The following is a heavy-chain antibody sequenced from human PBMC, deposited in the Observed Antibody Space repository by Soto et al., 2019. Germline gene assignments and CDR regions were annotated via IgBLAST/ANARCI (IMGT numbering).Heavy chain of an antibody. D-gene: IGHD3-16*01. CDR2: MNPGSVDT. Sequence: ASVKVSCKAPGYSFTNNDVSWVRQATGQGLEWMGWMNPGSVDTGYAQKFQGRVTMTRDISIATAYMELSSLRSDDTAIYYCARMATFGSLNWFDPWGQGTLVTVSS. CDR1: GYSFTNND. J-gene: IGHJ5*02. CDR3: ARMATFGSLNWFDP. V-gene: IGHV1-8*01.